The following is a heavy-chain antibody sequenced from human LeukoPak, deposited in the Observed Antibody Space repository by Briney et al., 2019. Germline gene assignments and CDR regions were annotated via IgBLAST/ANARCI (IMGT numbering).Heavy chain of an antibody. Sequence: SQTLSLTCAVSGGSISSGGYSWSWIRQPPGKGLEWIGYIYHSGSTYYNPSLKSRVTISVDRSKNQFSLKLSSVTAADTAVYYCARGRHRYSGYDWLPYGMDVWGQGTTVTVSS. CDR3: ARGRHRYSGYDWLPYGMDV. D-gene: IGHD5-12*01. CDR1: GGSISSGGYS. J-gene: IGHJ6*02. V-gene: IGHV4-30-2*01. CDR2: IYHSGST.